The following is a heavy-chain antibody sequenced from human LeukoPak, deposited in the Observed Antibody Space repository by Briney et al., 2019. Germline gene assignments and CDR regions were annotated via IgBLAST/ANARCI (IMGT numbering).Heavy chain of an antibody. V-gene: IGHV4-39*01. Sequence: PSETLSLTCTVSGGSISSSSYYWGWIRQPPGKGLEWIGSIYYSGSTYYNPSLKSRVTISVDTSKNQFSLKLSSVTAAYTAVYYCARAVLRYFDWLSSPSQGFVWGQGTMVTVSS. CDR3: ARAVLRYFDWLSSPSQGFV. CDR1: GGSISSSSYY. J-gene: IGHJ3*01. CDR2: IYYSGST. D-gene: IGHD3-9*01.